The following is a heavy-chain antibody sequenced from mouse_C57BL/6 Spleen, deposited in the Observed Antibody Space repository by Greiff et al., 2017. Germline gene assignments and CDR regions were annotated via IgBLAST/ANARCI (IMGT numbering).Heavy chain of an antibody. Sequence: VQLQQSGAELVRPGASVTLSCKASGYTFTDYEMHWVKQTPVHGLEWIGAIDPETGGTAYNQKFTGKAILTADKSSSTAYMELRRLTSEDSAVYYCTREISWFAYWGQGTLVTVSA. CDR1: GYTFTDYE. V-gene: IGHV1-15*01. J-gene: IGHJ3*01. CDR3: TREISWFAY. CDR2: IDPETGGT.